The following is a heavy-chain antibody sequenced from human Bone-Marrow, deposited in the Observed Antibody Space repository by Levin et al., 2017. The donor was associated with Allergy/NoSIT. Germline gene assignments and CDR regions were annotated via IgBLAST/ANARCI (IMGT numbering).Heavy chain of an antibody. V-gene: IGHV4-39*07. CDR1: GGSISSSSHY. J-gene: IGHJ4*02. CDR3: ARTTQQVGRFDS. D-gene: IGHD1-26*01. CDR2: IYYSGST. Sequence: SETLSLTCTVSGGSISSSSHYWGWIRQPPGKGLEWIGCIYYSGSTYYNPSLKSRVTITVDTSKNQFSLKLSSVTAADTAVYYCARTTQQVGRFDSWGQGTLVTVSS.